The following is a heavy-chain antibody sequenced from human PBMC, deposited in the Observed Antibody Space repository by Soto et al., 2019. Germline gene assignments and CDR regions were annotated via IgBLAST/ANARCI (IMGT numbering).Heavy chain of an antibody. CDR1: GFTFSSYW. V-gene: IGHV3-74*01. CDR2: INSDGSSR. D-gene: IGHD5-12*01. Sequence: RRLSCAASGFTFSSYWMHWVRQAPGKGLVWVSRINSDGSSRTYADSVKGRFTITRDNSKNTLYLQMNSLRDEDMAVYYCARDGYADYWGQGTLVTV. J-gene: IGHJ4*02. CDR3: ARDGYADY.